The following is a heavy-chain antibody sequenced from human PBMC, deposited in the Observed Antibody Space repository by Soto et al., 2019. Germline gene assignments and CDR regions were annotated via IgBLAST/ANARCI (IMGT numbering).Heavy chain of an antibody. CDR3: ARDYHYFYDSRNLYSRHFDA. J-gene: IGHJ4*02. D-gene: IGHD3-22*01. V-gene: IGHV4-38-2*02. CDR2: IYHSGIT. Sequence: SETLSLTCTVSGYSISSGYYWGWIRQPPGKGLEWVGSIYHSGITYYNPSLKSRVTISVDTSKNQFSLELTSVTAADTAVYHCARDYHYFYDSRNLYSRHFDAWGQGALGTVSS. CDR1: GYSISSGYY.